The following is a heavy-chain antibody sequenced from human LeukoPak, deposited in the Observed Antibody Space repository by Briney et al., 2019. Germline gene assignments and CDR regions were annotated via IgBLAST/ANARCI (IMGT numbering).Heavy chain of an antibody. D-gene: IGHD2-15*01. V-gene: IGHV3-74*03. CDR3: ARVGLYCSGGSCYDC. CDR1: GFTLSSYW. CDR2: ISSDGSST. Sequence: GGPLRLSCAASGFTLSSYWMHWVRHAPGKGLVWVSRISSDGSSTTYADSVKGRFTISRDNAKNTLYLQMNSLRAEDTAVYYCARVGLYCSGGSCYDCWGQGTLVTVSS. J-gene: IGHJ4*02.